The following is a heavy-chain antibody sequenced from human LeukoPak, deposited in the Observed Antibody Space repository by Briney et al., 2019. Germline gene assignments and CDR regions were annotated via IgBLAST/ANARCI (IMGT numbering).Heavy chain of an antibody. Sequence: ASVKVSCKASGYTFTACSIHWMRQATGQGLEWMGWMNPNSGNTGYGQSFQGRITMTRDISIGTAYMELSNLTSEDTAIYYCTTGCSGRRDNCGQGTLVTVSA. CDR1: GYTFTACS. V-gene: IGHV1-8*01. D-gene: IGHD6-19*01. J-gene: IGHJ4*02. CDR3: TTGCSGRRDN. CDR2: MNPNSGNT.